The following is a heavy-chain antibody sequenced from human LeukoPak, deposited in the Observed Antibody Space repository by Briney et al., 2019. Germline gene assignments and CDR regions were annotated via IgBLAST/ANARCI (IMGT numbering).Heavy chain of an antibody. Sequence: SQTLSLTCTVSGGSISSGGYYWSWIRQHPGKGLEWIGYIYYSGSTYYNPSLKSRVTISVDTSKNQFSLKLSSVTAADTAVYYCARGSQYYYDSSGYYFWFDPWGQGTLVTVSS. CDR1: GGSISSGGYY. CDR2: IYYSGST. J-gene: IGHJ5*02. D-gene: IGHD3-22*01. V-gene: IGHV4-31*03. CDR3: ARGSQYYYDSSGYYFWFDP.